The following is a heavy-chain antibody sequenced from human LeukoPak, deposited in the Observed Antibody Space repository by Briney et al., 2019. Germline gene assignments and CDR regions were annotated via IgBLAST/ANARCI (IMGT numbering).Heavy chain of an antibody. Sequence: GESLKISCKGSGYSFTNSWIGWVRQIPGKGLELMGVIYPGGCATRYSPAFRGQVAISVAKSIRTAYLQWSSLKASDIAMYYCARLPYCGGDCYPNWFDTWGQGTLVTVSS. CDR3: ARLPYCGGDCYPNWFDT. CDR1: GYSFTNSW. D-gene: IGHD2-21*02. J-gene: IGHJ5*02. V-gene: IGHV5-51*01. CDR2: IYPGGCAT.